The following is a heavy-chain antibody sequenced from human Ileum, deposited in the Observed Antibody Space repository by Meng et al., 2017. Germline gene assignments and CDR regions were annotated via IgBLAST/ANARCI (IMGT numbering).Heavy chain of an antibody. D-gene: IGHD1-1*01. J-gene: IGHJ6*01. CDR3: ARGRVNDAADYRDLGNLREGRTGRLDV. Sequence: GESLKISCAASGFTFSKFDMPWVRQAPGKSLEWVSGNGTFGDSYYPGSVKGRFTISEDKAKNSLYLQMNSLRAGDTAVYYCARGRVNDAADYRDLGNLREGRTGRLDVWGQGTVVTVSS. CDR2: NGTFGDS. V-gene: IGHV3-13*02. CDR1: GFTFSKFD.